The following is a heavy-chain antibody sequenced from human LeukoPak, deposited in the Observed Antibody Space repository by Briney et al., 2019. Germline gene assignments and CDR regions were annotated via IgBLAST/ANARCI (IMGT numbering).Heavy chain of an antibody. J-gene: IGHJ4*02. CDR1: GGSISSGGYY. Sequence: SETPSLTCTVSGGSISSGGYYWSWIRQHPGKGLEWIGYIYHSGSTYYNPSLKSRVTISVVMSKNQFSLNLSSVTAADTVVYYCAADYYDTSGSLTDNWGQGTLVTVSS. V-gene: IGHV4-31*03. CDR3: AADYYDTSGSLTDN. D-gene: IGHD3-22*01. CDR2: IYHSGST.